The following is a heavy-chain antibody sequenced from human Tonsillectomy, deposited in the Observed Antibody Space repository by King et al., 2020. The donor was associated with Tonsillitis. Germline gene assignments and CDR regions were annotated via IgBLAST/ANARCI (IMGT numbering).Heavy chain of an antibody. CDR1: GFPFSNYD. CDR2: IDTAGDT. CDR3: ARESTGTTLFDY. Sequence: VQLVESGGDLVQPGGSLRLSCAASGFPFSNYDMHWVRQAAGKGLEWVSAIDTAGDTYYPGSVKGRLTISREDAKNSIYLQMNNLRAEDTAVYYCARESTGTTLFDYWGQGTLVTVSS. J-gene: IGHJ4*02. D-gene: IGHD1-7*01. V-gene: IGHV3-13*01.